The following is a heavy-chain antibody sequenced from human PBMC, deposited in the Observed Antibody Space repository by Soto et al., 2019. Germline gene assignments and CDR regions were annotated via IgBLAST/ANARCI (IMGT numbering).Heavy chain of an antibody. J-gene: IGHJ4*02. CDR3: ARDVHTVVTPREAFFDY. V-gene: IGHV4-31*03. CDR2: IYYSGST. Sequence: PSETLSLTCTVSGGSISSGGYYWSWIRQHPGTGLEWIGYIYYSGSTYYSPSLKSRVTISVDTSKNQFSLKLSSVTAADTAVYYCARDVHTVVTPREAFFDYWGQGTLVTVSS. CDR1: GGSISSGGYY. D-gene: IGHD2-21*02.